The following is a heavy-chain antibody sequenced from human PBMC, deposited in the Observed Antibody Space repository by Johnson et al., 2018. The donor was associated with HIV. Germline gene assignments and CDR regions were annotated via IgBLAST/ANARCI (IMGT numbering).Heavy chain of an antibody. D-gene: IGHD6-6*01. CDR2: VSYDGTNE. V-gene: IGHV3-30*18. CDR1: GFTFRSYG. J-gene: IGHJ3*02. CDR3: AKVHIAARWSDAFDI. Sequence: QEQLVESGGGLVKPGRSLRLSCVASGFTFRSYGLHWVRQAPGKGLEWVAFVSYDGTNEFYADSVKGRFTVSRDSSKNTLFLQMNSLRAEDTAVYFCAKVHIAARWSDAFDIWGQGTMVTVSS.